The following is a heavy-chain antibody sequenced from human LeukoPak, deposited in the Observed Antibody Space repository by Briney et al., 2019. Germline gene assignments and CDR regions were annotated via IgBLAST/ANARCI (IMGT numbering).Heavy chain of an antibody. Sequence: ASVNVSCKASGYTFTSYDINWVRQATGQGLEWMGWMNPNSGNTGYAQKFQGRVTMTRNTSISTAYMELSGLRSEDTAVYYCARGAQQQLVPDYWGQGTLVTVSS. V-gene: IGHV1-8*02. J-gene: IGHJ4*02. CDR3: ARGAQQQLVPDY. D-gene: IGHD6-13*01. CDR2: MNPNSGNT. CDR1: GYTFTSYD.